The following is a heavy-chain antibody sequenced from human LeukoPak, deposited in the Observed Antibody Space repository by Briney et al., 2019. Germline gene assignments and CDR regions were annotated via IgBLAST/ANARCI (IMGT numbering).Heavy chain of an antibody. CDR2: IYYSGST. Sequence: PSETLSLTCTVSGGSISSSSYYWGWIRQPPGKGLEWIGSIYYSGSTYYNPSLKSRVTISVDTSKNQFSLKLSSVTAADTAVYYCARIAVAGTHWFGDAFDIWGQGTMVTVSS. CDR3: ARIAVAGTHWFGDAFDI. J-gene: IGHJ3*02. D-gene: IGHD6-19*01. V-gene: IGHV4-39*01. CDR1: GGSISSSSYY.